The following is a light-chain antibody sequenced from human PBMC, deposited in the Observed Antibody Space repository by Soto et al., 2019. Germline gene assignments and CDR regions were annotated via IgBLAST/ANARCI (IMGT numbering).Light chain of an antibody. V-gene: IGKV3-15*01. J-gene: IGKJ4*01. Sequence: EIVMTKSPATLSVCPGERATLSCRASQSVSSNLAWYQQKPGQAPRLLIYAASTRATGIPARFSGSGSGTEFTLTISSLQSEDFAVYYCQQYNNWPLTFGGGTKVDIK. CDR3: QQYNNWPLT. CDR1: QSVSSN. CDR2: AAS.